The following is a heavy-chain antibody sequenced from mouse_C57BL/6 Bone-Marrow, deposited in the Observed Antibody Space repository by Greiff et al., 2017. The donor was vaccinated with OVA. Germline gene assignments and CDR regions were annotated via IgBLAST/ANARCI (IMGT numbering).Heavy chain of an antibody. CDR1: GFNIKDDY. Sequence: VQLQQSGAELVRPGASVKLSCTASGFNIKDDYMHWVKQRPEQGLEWIGWVDPENGDTEYASKFQGKATITADTSSNTAYLQLSSLTSEDTAVYYCTRGGPSFAYWGQGTLVTVSA. V-gene: IGHV14-4*01. CDR2: VDPENGDT. CDR3: TRGGPSFAY. J-gene: IGHJ3*01.